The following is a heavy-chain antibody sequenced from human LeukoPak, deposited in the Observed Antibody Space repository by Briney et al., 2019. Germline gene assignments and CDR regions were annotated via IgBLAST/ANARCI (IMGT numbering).Heavy chain of an antibody. CDR2: ISSSSSYI. Sequence: GGSLRLSCAASGFTFSSYSMNWVRQAPGKGLEWVSSISSSSSYIYYADSVKGRFTISRDNAKNSLYLQMNSLRAEDTAVYYCARDHCSSTSCHDYWVQGTLVTVSS. D-gene: IGHD2-2*01. CDR3: ARDHCSSTSCHDY. CDR1: GFTFSSYS. V-gene: IGHV3-21*01. J-gene: IGHJ4*02.